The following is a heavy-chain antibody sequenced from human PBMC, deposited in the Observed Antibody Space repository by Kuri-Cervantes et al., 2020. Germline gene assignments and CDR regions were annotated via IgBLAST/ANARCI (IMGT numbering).Heavy chain of an antibody. V-gene: IGHV4-38-2*01. J-gene: IGHJ4*02. CDR2: TYHSGST. CDR1: GYSVSSGDY. D-gene: IGHD6-19*01. CDR3: ARREGSAWYFDY. Sequence: SETLSLTCAVSGYSVSSGDYWGWIRQPPGKGLEWIGSTYHSGSTYYNPSLKSRVTISVDTSKNQFSVNLSSVTAADTAVYYCARREGSAWYFDYWGQETLVTVSS.